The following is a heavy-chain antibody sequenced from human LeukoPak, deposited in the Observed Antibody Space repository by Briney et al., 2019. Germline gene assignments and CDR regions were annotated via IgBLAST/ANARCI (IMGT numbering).Heavy chain of an antibody. V-gene: IGHV4-39*01. CDR2: IYYSGST. D-gene: IGHD3-3*01. CDR1: GGSISSSSYY. J-gene: IGHJ4*02. Sequence: SETLSLTCTVSGGSISSSSYYWGWIRQPPGKGLEWIGSIYYSGSTYYNPSLKSRVTISVDTSKNQFSLKLSSVTAADTAVYYCARRPDDFWSGSLHPFDYWGQGTLVTVSS. CDR3: ARRPDDFWSGSLHPFDY.